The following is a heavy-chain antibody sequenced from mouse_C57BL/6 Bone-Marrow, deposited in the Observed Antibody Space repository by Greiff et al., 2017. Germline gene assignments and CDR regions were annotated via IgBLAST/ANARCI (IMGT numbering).Heavy chain of an antibody. CDR1: GYTFTTYP. Sequence: VQLQQSGAELVKPGASVTMSCKASGYTFTTYPIEWMKQNHGKSLEWIGNFHPYNDDTKYNEKFKSKATLTVDKSSSTAYMQLRSLTSEDSAVYYCASPLYLLRYYCDYWGQGTTLTVSS. D-gene: IGHD1-1*01. J-gene: IGHJ2*01. CDR2: FHPYNDDT. CDR3: ASPLYLLRYYCDY. V-gene: IGHV1-47*01.